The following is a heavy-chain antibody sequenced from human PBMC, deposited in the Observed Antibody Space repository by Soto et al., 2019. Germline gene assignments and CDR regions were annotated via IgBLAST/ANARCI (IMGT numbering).Heavy chain of an antibody. CDR3: AKDQSGYDYYYYYYMDV. CDR2: ISGSGGST. Sequence: PGGSLRLSCAASGFTFSSYAMSWVRQAPGKGLEWVSAISGSGGSTYYADSVKGRFTISRDNSKNTPYLQMNSLRAEDTAVYYCAKDQSGYDYYYYYYMDVWGKGTTVTVSS. D-gene: IGHD5-12*01. V-gene: IGHV3-23*01. J-gene: IGHJ6*03. CDR1: GFTFSSYA.